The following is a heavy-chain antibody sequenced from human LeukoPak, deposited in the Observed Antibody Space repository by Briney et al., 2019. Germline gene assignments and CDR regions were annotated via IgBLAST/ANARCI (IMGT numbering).Heavy chain of an antibody. CDR3: ARGGFGELFSSDY. CDR1: GFTFSSYS. J-gene: IGHJ4*02. CDR2: ISSSSSTI. D-gene: IGHD3-10*01. Sequence: GGSLRLSCAASGFTFSSYSMNWVRQAPGKGLEWVSYISSSSSTIYYADSVKGRFTISRDNAKNSLYLQMNSLRAEDTAVYYCARGGFGELFSSDYWGQGTLVAVSS. V-gene: IGHV3-48*01.